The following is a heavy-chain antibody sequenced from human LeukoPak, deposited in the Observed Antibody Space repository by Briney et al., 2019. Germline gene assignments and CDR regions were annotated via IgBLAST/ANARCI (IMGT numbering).Heavy chain of an antibody. Sequence: ASVKVSCRASGYTFTSYDINWVRQATGQGLEWMGWMNPNSGNTGYAQKFQGRVTMTRNTSISTAYMELSSLRSEDTAVYYCARGAGGTNYYGIGDWFDPWGQGTLVTVSS. CDR3: ARGAGGTNYYGIGDWFDP. V-gene: IGHV1-8*01. CDR2: MNPNSGNT. D-gene: IGHD3-10*01. CDR1: GYTFTSYD. J-gene: IGHJ5*02.